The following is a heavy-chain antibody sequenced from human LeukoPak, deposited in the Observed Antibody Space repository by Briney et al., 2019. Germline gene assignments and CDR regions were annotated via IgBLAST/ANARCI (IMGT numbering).Heavy chain of an antibody. D-gene: IGHD5-18*01. J-gene: IGHJ4*02. Sequence: ASVKVSCKASGYTFTSYYMHWVRQAPGQGLEWMGIINPSGGSTSYAQKFQGRVTMTRDTSTTTAYMELRSLRSEDTAVYYCAREGRAMVTFDYWGQGTLVTVSS. CDR2: INPSGGST. CDR1: GYTFTSYY. V-gene: IGHV1-46*01. CDR3: AREGRAMVTFDY.